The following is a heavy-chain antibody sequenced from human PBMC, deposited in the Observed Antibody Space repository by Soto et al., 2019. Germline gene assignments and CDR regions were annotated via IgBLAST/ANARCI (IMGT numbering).Heavy chain of an antibody. V-gene: IGHV1-3*01. CDR3: ARSIVVVTALDY. J-gene: IGHJ4*02. D-gene: IGHD2-21*02. CDR2: INAGNGNT. CDR1: GYTFTIYA. Sequence: ASVKVSCKAAGYTFTIYAMHWVRQAPGQRLEWMGWINAGNGNTKYSQKFQGRVTITRDTSASTAYTELSSLRSEDTAVYYCARSIVVVTALDYWGQGTLVTVS.